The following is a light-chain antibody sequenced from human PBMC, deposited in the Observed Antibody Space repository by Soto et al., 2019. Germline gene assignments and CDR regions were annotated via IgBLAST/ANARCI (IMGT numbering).Light chain of an antibody. CDR1: QSVSSY. CDR3: QQRSNSPIT. CDR2: DAS. Sequence: EIVLTQSPATLSLSPGERATLSCRASQSVSSYLAWYQQKPGQAPRLLIYDASNRATGIPARFSGSGSGTDLTLTISSLEPEDFAVYYCQQRSNSPITFGQGTDWRL. V-gene: IGKV3-11*01. J-gene: IGKJ5*01.